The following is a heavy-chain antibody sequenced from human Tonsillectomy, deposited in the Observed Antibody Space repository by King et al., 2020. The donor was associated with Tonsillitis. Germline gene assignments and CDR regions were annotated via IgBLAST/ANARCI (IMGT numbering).Heavy chain of an antibody. CDR3: ARDRITGTTFPWFDP. CDR1: GFTFSDYY. V-gene: IGHV3-30*19. CDR2: ISYDGTKK. Sequence: VQLVESGGGVVPPGRSLRLSCAASGFTFSDYYLHWVRQAPGKGLEWVAVISYDGTKKSYADSVKGRFTIPKDESKNTLYLQMNSLRAEDTAVYFCARDRITGTTFPWFDPWGQGTPVTVSS. D-gene: IGHD1-7*01. J-gene: IGHJ5*02.